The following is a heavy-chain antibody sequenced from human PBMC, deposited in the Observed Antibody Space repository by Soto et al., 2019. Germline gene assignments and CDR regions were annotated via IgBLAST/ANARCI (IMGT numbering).Heavy chain of an antibody. CDR3: ARAPDYYDRSGYMDY. CDR2: ISRYRGNT. D-gene: IGHD3-22*01. CDR1: GYSFTSSA. J-gene: IGHJ4*02. Sequence: QVQLVQSGPEMKKPGASVKVSCKASGYSFTSSAISWLRQAPGQGLEWLGWISRYRGNTNYAQKFQGRVTLTTDTSTTTAYLELRSLTSDDTAVYYCARAPDYYDRSGYMDYWGQGTLVTVSP. V-gene: IGHV1-18*01.